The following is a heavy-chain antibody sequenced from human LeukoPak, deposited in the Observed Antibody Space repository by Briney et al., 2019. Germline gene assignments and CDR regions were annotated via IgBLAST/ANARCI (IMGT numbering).Heavy chain of an antibody. J-gene: IGHJ4*02. CDR3: ARTLHSSGSTGGFDY. Sequence: SGPTLVNPTQTLTLTCTFSGFSLSTSGMCVSWIRQPPGKALEGLARIDWDDDKYYSTSLKTRLTISKDTSKNQVVLTMTNMDPVDTATYYCARTLHSSGSTGGFDYWGQGTLVTVSS. V-gene: IGHV2-70*11. CDR1: GFSLSTSGMC. CDR2: IDWDDDK. D-gene: IGHD6-19*01.